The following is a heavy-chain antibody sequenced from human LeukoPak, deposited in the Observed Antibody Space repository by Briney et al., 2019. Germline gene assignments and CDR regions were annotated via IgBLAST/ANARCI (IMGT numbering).Heavy chain of an antibody. J-gene: IGHJ4*02. CDR3: ARHWWDSSGSYHFDY. V-gene: IGHV3-7*05. CDR2: IKQDGSEI. CDR1: GFTVSKYW. Sequence: GGSLRRSCAASGFTVSKYWMSWVRQAPGKGLEWVANIKQDGSEIYYVVSVKGRFTVSRDNAKNSLSLQMNSLRADDTAVYYCARHWWDSSGSYHFDYWGQGTLVTVSS. D-gene: IGHD6-19*01.